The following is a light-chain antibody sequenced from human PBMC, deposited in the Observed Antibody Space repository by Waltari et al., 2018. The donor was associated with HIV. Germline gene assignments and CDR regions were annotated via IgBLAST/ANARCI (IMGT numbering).Light chain of an antibody. Sequence: QSVLTQPPSASGTPGQRIPVSCSGSRSKLGGNNVYWYQQFPGMAPQIVMYENNRRPSGVPDRFSGSKSGTSASLAISGLRSEDEAHYYCATWDDSLSGVLFGGGTKLTVL. CDR2: ENN. J-gene: IGLJ2*01. CDR3: ATWDDSLSGVL. CDR1: RSKLGGNN. V-gene: IGLV1-47*01.